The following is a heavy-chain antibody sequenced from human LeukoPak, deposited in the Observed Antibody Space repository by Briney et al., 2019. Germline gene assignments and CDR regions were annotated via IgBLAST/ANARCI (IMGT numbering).Heavy chain of an antibody. CDR3: ARAEALGYCSGGSCPNWFDP. V-gene: IGHV4-4*07. CDR2: IYTSGST. J-gene: IGHJ5*02. D-gene: IGHD2-15*01. Sequence: SETLSLTCTVSGGSISSYYWSWIRQPAGKGLEWIGRIYTSGSTNYNPSLKSRVTMSVDTSKNQFSLKLSSVTAADTAVYYCARAEALGYCSGGSCPNWFDPWGQGTLVTVSS. CDR1: GGSISSYY.